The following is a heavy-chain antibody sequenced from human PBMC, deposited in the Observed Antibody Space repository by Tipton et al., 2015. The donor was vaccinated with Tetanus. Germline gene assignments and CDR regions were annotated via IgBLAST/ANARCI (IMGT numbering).Heavy chain of an antibody. CDR1: RFTFSSYA. Sequence: SLRLSCVGSRFTFSSYAFTWVRQTPGKGLERVAIMSYDGTNEYYAKSVKGSFTISRDNSKNTVYLQMNSLRPEDTAVYYCARSGFYGSGLKYYYGMDVWGQGTTVTVSS. CDR2: MSYDGTNE. J-gene: IGHJ6*02. CDR3: ARSGFYGSGLKYYYGMDV. V-gene: IGHV3-30-3*01. D-gene: IGHD3-10*01.